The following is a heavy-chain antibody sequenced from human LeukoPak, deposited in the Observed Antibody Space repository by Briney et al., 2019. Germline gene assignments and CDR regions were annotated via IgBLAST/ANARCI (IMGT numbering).Heavy chain of an antibody. Sequence: SETLSLTCTVSDGSVSSGRHYWSWLRQPPGQGLEWIRYMYYIGSTNYNPSLKSRVTMSVDTSKNQFSLNLSSVTAADTAVYYCAIDSRYCNSISCYGRPGYYGLDVWGQGTTVTVSS. D-gene: IGHD2-2*01. CDR2: MYYIGST. CDR1: DGSVSSGRHY. CDR3: AIDSRYCNSISCYGRPGYYGLDV. J-gene: IGHJ6*02. V-gene: IGHV4-61*01.